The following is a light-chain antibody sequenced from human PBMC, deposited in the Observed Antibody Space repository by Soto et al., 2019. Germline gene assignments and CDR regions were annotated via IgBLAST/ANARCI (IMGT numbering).Light chain of an antibody. Sequence: DIQMTQSPSTLSASVGDRVTITCRASQRIGSWLAWYQQKPGKAPKLLIYDASTLESGVPSRFSGSGSGSETEFTLTISSLQPDDFATYYCQQFSSYHLTFAGGTKVEIK. V-gene: IGKV1-5*01. CDR2: DAS. CDR3: QQFSSYHLT. J-gene: IGKJ4*01. CDR1: QRIGSW.